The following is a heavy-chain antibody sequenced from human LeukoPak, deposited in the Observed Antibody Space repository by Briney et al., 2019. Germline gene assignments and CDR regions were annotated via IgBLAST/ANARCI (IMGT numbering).Heavy chain of an antibody. D-gene: IGHD1-26*01. CDR1: GGSISSYY. V-gene: IGHV4-59*08. J-gene: IGHJ5*02. CDR3: ARLPIIVGTPPQYSWFDP. CDR2: IYYSGST. Sequence: PSETLSLTCTVSGGSISSYYWSWIRQPPGKGLEWIGYIYYSGSTNYNPSLKSRVTISVDTSKNQFSLKLSSVTAADTAVYYCARLPIIVGTPPQYSWFDPWGQGTLVTVSS.